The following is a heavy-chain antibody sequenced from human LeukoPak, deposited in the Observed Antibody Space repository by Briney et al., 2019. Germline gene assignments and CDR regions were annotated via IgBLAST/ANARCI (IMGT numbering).Heavy chain of an antibody. CDR3: AKDGGGYYPSYYYYMDV. Sequence: KSGGSLRLSCAASGFTFSSYAIHWVRQAPGKGLEWVALISYDGSNKYYADSVKGRFTISRDNSKNTLYLQMNSLRAEDTAVYYCAKDGGGYYPSYYYYMDVWGKGTTVTISS. CDR1: GFTFSSYA. V-gene: IGHV3-30*04. D-gene: IGHD3-22*01. J-gene: IGHJ6*03. CDR2: ISYDGSNK.